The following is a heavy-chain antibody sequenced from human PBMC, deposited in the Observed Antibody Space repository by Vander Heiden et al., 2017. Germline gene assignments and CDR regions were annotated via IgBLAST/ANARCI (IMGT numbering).Heavy chain of an antibody. CDR2: IWHDGSNK. V-gene: IGHV3-33*01. CDR1: GFTFSSYG. Sequence: QVQLVESGGGVVQPGRSLRLSCAASGFTFSSYGMYWVRQAPGKGLEWVAFIWHDGSNKYYVDSVKGRFTISRDNSKNQLYLQMNSLRVEDTAVYYCARLGSGWYFDYWGQGTLVTVSS. J-gene: IGHJ4*02. CDR3: ARLGSGWYFDY. D-gene: IGHD6-19*01.